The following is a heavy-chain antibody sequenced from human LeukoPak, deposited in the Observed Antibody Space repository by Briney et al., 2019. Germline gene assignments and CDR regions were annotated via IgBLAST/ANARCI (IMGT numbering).Heavy chain of an antibody. J-gene: IGHJ4*02. D-gene: IGHD6-13*01. Sequence: GGSLRLSCAASGFTFSSYTMNWVRQAPGKGLEWVSAISGSGDSTYYGDSVKGRFTISRDNSKNTLYLQMNSLRAEDTAVYYCAKTRPLDSSSWSHGDYWGQGTLVTVSS. CDR1: GFTFSSYT. CDR2: ISGSGDST. CDR3: AKTRPLDSSSWSHGDY. V-gene: IGHV3-23*01.